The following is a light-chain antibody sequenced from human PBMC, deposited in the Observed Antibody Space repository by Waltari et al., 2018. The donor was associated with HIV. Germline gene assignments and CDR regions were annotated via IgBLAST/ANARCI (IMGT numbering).Light chain of an antibody. Sequence: EIVMTQSPATLSVSPGERATLPCRASQTVSTTLAWYQQKPGQAPRLLIFGASNRATGIPARFSGSGSGTEFTLTISSLQSEDFAVYYCQQYNNWPQTFGQGTNLEIK. CDR3: QQYNNWPQT. CDR2: GAS. J-gene: IGKJ2*01. CDR1: QTVSTT. V-gene: IGKV3-15*01.